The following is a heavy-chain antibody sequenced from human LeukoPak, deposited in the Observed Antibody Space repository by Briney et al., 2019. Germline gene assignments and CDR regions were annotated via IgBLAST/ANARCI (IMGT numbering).Heavy chain of an antibody. CDR3: ARLFWSDSHSFDY. V-gene: IGHV4-59*01. CDR2: IHYSGST. J-gene: IGHJ4*02. Sequence: SETLSLTCIVSGGSTSSYYWSWIRQPPGKGLEWIGYIHYSGSTNYNPSLKSRVTISLDTSKNQFSLKLSSVTAAGTAVYYCARLFWSDSHSFDYWGQGTLVTVSS. CDR1: GGSTSSYY. D-gene: IGHD3-3*01.